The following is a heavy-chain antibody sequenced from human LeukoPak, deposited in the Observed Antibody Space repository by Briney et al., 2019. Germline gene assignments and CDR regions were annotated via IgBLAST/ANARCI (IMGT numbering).Heavy chain of an antibody. CDR2: ISGSGGST. J-gene: IGHJ4*02. Sequence: GGSLILSCAASGFTFSSYAMSWVRQAPGKGLEWVSAISGSGGSTYYADSVKGRFTISRDNSKNTLYLQMNSLRAEDTAVYYCAKKDASSSWYERFDYWGQGTLVTVSS. CDR3: AKKDASSSWYERFDY. V-gene: IGHV3-23*01. D-gene: IGHD6-13*01. CDR1: GFTFSSYA.